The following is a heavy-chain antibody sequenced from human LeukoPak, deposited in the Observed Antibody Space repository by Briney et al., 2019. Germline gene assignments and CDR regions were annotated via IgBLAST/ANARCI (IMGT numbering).Heavy chain of an antibody. D-gene: IGHD4-11*01. CDR1: GGSISSYY. CDR3: ARDLPTTVTTGWFDP. Sequence: SETLSLTCTVSGGSISSYYWSWIRQPAGKGLEWIGRIYTSGSTNYNPSLKSRVTMSVDTSKNQFSLKLSFVTAADTAVYYCARDLPTTVTTGWFDPWGQGTLVTVSS. J-gene: IGHJ5*02. CDR2: IYTSGST. V-gene: IGHV4-4*07.